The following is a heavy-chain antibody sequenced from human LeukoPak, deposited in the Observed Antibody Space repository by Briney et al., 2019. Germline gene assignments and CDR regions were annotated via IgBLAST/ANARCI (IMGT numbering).Heavy chain of an antibody. CDR2: MNPNSGNT. Sequence: GASVKVSYKASGYTFTSFDINWVRQATGQGLEWMGWMNPNSGNTGYAQKFQGRVTMTRNTSISTAYMELSSLRSEDTAVYYCARNKAAMRWFDPWGQGTLVTVSS. J-gene: IGHJ5*02. CDR1: GYTFTSFD. D-gene: IGHD6-25*01. V-gene: IGHV1-8*01. CDR3: ARNKAAMRWFDP.